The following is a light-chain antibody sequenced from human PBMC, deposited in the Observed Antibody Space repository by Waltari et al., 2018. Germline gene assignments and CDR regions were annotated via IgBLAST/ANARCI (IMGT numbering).Light chain of an antibody. CDR2: VNSDGSH. CDR1: SGHSSNV. CDR3: QTGGHGTWV. V-gene: IGLV4-69*01. Sequence: QLVLTQSPSASASLGASVKLTCTLSSGHSSNVVAWLQQRPEKGPRYLMKVNSDGSHSKGDGIPSRFSGSSSGAERYRTIASRQSEDAADYYCQTGGHGTWVFGGGTKLTVL. J-gene: IGLJ3*02.